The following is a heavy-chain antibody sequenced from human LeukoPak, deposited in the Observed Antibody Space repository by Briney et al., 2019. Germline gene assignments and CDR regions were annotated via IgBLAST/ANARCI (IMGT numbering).Heavy chain of an antibody. CDR2: ISSSGSTI. V-gene: IGHV3-48*04. D-gene: IGHD2-2*01. CDR1: GFTFSKYS. Sequence: GGSLRLSCAASGFTFSKYSMNWVRQAPGKGLEWVSYISSSGSTIYYADSVKGRFTISRDNAKNSLYLQMNSLRAEDTAVNYCARDLIGYCSSTSCSATAAGHDFDYWGQGTLVTVSS. J-gene: IGHJ4*02. CDR3: ARDLIGYCSSTSCSATAAGHDFDY.